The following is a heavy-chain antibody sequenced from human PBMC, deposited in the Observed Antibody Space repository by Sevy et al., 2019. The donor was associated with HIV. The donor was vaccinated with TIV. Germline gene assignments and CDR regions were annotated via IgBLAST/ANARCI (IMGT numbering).Heavy chain of an antibody. J-gene: IGHJ4*02. CDR2: ISSDGSDE. D-gene: IGHD4-17*01. Sequence: GGSLRLSCSASGFIFSSYGMHWVRQTPGKGLEWVAIISSDGSDEFYAESVRGRFTISSDNSRNTLYLQMDSLRLEDKAIYYCAKDKEDDYGDYYFDHWGQGALVTVSS. CDR3: AKDKEDDYGDYYFDH. CDR1: GFIFSSYG. V-gene: IGHV3-30*18.